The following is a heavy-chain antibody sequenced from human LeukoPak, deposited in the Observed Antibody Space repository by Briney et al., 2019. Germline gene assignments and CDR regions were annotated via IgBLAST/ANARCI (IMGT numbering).Heavy chain of an antibody. CDR3: ARGSGWSNPYFDY. Sequence: GGSLRLSCAASGFTFSSYAMHWVRQAPGKGLEWVAVISYDGSNKYYADSVKGRFTISRDNSKNTLYLQMNSLRAEDTAVYYCARGSGWSNPYFDYWGQGTLVTVSS. V-gene: IGHV3-30-3*01. CDR2: ISYDGSNK. J-gene: IGHJ4*02. CDR1: GFTFSSYA. D-gene: IGHD6-19*01.